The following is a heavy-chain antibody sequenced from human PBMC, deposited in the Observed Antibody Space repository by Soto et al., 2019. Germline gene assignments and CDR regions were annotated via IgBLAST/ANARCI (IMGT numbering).Heavy chain of an antibody. D-gene: IGHD5-12*01. CDR1: GGSISFYY. J-gene: IGHJ3*02. V-gene: IGHV4-59*08. CDR2: VYYSGST. CDR3: ARPRREYSAYDYAFDI. Sequence: SETLSLTCTVSGGSISFYYWSWIRQPPGKGLEWIGYVYYSGSTNYNPSLRSRVTISLDTSKNQFSLRLSSVTAADTAVYYCARPRREYSAYDYAFDIWGQGTMVTVSS.